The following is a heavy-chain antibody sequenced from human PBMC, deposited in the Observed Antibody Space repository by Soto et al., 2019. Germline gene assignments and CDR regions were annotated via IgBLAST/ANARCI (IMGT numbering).Heavy chain of an antibody. CDR3: ARHRITMVRGVVTYGMDV. CDR1: GYSFSSYW. Sequence: PXESLKISCRGCGYSFSSYWIGWVRQMPGKGLEWMGIIYPGDADTRYSPSFQGQVTISADKSISTAYLQWSSLKASDTAMYYCARHRITMVRGVVTYGMDVWGQGTTVTVSS. D-gene: IGHD3-10*01. V-gene: IGHV5-51*01. J-gene: IGHJ6*02. CDR2: IYPGDADT.